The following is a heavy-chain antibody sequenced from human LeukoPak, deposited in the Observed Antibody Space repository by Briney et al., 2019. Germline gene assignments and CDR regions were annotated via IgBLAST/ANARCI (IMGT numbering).Heavy chain of an antibody. J-gene: IGHJ2*01. V-gene: IGHV3-53*01. CDR1: GFTVSSNY. D-gene: IGHD1-26*01. Sequence: PGGSLRLSCAVSGFTVSSNYMSWVRQAPGKELEWVSVIYSGGSTHYADSVKGRFTISRDNSKNTLFLQMNSLRAEDAAVYYCARRSPWEYFDLWGRGTLVTVSS. CDR3: ARRSPWEYFDL. CDR2: IYSGGST.